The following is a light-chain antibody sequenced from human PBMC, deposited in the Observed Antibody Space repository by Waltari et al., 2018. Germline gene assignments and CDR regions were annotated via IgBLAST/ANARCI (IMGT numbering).Light chain of an antibody. V-gene: IGKV1-39*01. CDR1: QSISVY. CDR3: QQSFTTLWT. CDR2: GAT. J-gene: IGKJ1*01. Sequence: DIQMTQSPSTLSASVGDRVTLSCRAGQSISVYLNWYQQKHGEAPKLLIHGATTLENGVPTRFSGSGSGTDFTLTISTLQPEDFATYYCQQSFTTLWTFGQGTEVEIK.